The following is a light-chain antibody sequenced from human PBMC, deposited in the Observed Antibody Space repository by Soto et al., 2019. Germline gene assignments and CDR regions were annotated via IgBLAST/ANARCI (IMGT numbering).Light chain of an antibody. J-gene: IGLJ2*01. CDR3: TSFAGNFNVV. V-gene: IGLV2-8*01. CDR2: EVT. CDR1: SSDIGGYNY. Sequence: QSALTQPASVSGSPGQSITISCTGTSSDIGGYNYVSWYQQPPGKAPKLMIYEVTKRPSGVPDRFSGSKSGNTASLTVSGLQAEDEADYYCTSFAGNFNVVFGGGTKLTVL.